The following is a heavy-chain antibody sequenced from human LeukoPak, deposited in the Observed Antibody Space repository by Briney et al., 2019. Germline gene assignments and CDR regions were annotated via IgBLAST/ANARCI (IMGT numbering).Heavy chain of an antibody. CDR3: ANSLTFPGESSN. D-gene: IGHD1-26*01. Sequence: GGSLRLSCAASGFTFSTYWMHWVRQVPGKGLVWVSRISSDGTNANYADSVKGRFTISRDNAKNTLYLQMNSLRAEDTAVYYCANSLTFPGESSNWGQGTLVTVSS. CDR2: ISSDGTNA. CDR1: GFTFSTYW. V-gene: IGHV3-74*01. J-gene: IGHJ4*02.